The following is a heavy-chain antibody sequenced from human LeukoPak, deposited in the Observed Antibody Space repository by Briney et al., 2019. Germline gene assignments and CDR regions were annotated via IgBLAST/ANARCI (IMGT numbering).Heavy chain of an antibody. CDR3: ARDRAAADLDY. V-gene: IGHV3-33*01. CDR2: IWYDGSNK. CDR1: GFTFSSYG. D-gene: IGHD6-13*01. Sequence: GRSLRLSCAASGFTFSSYGMHWVRQAPGKGLEWVAVIWYDGSNKYYADSVKGRFTISRDNANNTLYLQMSSLRAEDTAVYYCARDRAAADLDYWGQGTLVTVSS. J-gene: IGHJ4*02.